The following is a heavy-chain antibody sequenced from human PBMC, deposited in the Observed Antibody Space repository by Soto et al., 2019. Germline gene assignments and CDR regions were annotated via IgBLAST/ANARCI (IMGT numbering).Heavy chain of an antibody. CDR1: GYNFTAYW. CDR2: IHPSDSET. CDR3: ARLGSPGAMFFDS. D-gene: IGHD3-10*02. V-gene: IGHV5-51*01. Sequence: EVQLVQSGAEVKKPGESLKISCEISGYNFTAYWLGWVRQMPGKGLEWVGNIHPSDSETHYRPSFQGQVTFSVDKSISTAYLHWTTLQASDTAIYFCARLGSPGAMFFDSWGQGTLVTVSP. J-gene: IGHJ4*02.